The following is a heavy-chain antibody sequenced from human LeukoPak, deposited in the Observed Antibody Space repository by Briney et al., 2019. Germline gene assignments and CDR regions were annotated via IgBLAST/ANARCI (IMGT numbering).Heavy chain of an antibody. V-gene: IGHV5-51*01. Sequence: HGESLKISCKGSGYNFSGYRIAWVRQMAGKGLEWMGIIYPADSDTRYSPSFQGQVTISADKSITTAYLQWSSLKASDTAMYYCATPHDATAYYYDSSGYFYWGQGTLVTVSS. CDR1: GYNFSGYR. J-gene: IGHJ4*02. CDR2: IYPADSDT. D-gene: IGHD3-22*01. CDR3: ATPHDATAYYYDSSGYFY.